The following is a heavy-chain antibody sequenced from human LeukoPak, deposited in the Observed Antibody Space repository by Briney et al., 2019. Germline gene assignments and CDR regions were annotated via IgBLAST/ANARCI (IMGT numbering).Heavy chain of an antibody. CDR2: IYYSGST. Sequence: SETLSLTCTVSGGSISSYYWSWIRQPPGKGLEWIGYIYYSGSTNYNPSLKRRVTISVDTSKNQFSLKLSSVTAADTAVYYCARHASSGYRLHYMDVWGKGTTVTVSS. V-gene: IGHV4-59*08. CDR1: GGSISSYY. D-gene: IGHD3-22*01. J-gene: IGHJ6*03. CDR3: ARHASSGYRLHYMDV.